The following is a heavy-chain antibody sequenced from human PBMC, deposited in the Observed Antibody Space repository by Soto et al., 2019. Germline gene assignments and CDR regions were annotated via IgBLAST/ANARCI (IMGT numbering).Heavy chain of an antibody. D-gene: IGHD3-10*01. J-gene: IGHJ6*02. CDR2: IYSGGST. V-gene: IGHV3-53*01. CDR3: ARDGSWDYYYYGMDV. CDR1: GFTVSSNY. Sequence: GGSLRLSCAASGFTVSSNYMSWVRQAPGKGLEWVSVIYSGGSTYYADSVKGRFTISRDNSKNTLYLQMNSLRAEDTAVYYCARDGSWDYYYYGMDVWGQGTTVTVSS.